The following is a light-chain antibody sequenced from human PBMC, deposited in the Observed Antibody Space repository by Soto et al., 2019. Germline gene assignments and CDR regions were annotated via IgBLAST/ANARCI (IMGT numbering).Light chain of an antibody. CDR3: SSYTSSNTVV. J-gene: IGLJ2*01. CDR2: EVS. CDR1: SSDIGSYNR. V-gene: IGLV2-18*02. Sequence: QSALTQPPSVSGSPGQSVTISCTGTSSDIGSYNRVSWYQQPPGTAPKLFIYEVSNRPSGVPDRFSGSKSGNTASLTISGLQAEDEADYYCSSYTSSNTVVFGGGTKLTVL.